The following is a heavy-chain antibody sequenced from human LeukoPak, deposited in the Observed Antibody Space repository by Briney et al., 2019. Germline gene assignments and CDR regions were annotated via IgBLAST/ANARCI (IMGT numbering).Heavy chain of an antibody. CDR1: GFTFSSYG. Sequence: GGSLRLSCAASGFTFSSYGMHWVRQAPGKGLEWVAVISYDGSNKYYADSVKGRFTISRDNSKNTLYLQMNSLRAEGTAVYYCAKDLAMGYSGSPGLDYWGQGTLVTVSS. J-gene: IGHJ4*02. CDR2: ISYDGSNK. V-gene: IGHV3-30*18. D-gene: IGHD1-26*01. CDR3: AKDLAMGYSGSPGLDY.